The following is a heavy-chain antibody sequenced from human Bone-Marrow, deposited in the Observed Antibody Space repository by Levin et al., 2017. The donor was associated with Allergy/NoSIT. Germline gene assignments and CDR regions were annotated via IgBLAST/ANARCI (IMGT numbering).Heavy chain of an antibody. CDR2: IYPDDSDT. J-gene: IGHJ6*03. CDR3: ARHATFCSGTSCRFYYYMDV. CDR1: GYSFSDHW. Sequence: PGESLKISCQASGYSFSDHWIAWVRQMPGKGLEWMGIIYPDDSDTRYSPSFQGQVAISADRSTATAYLQWSSLEASDTAIYYCARHATFCSGTSCRFYYYMDVWGEGTSVTVSS. D-gene: IGHD2-2*01. V-gene: IGHV5-51*01.